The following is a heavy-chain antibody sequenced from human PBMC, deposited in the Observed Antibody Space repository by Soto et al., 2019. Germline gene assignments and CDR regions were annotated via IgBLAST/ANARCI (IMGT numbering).Heavy chain of an antibody. V-gene: IGHV1-69*02. J-gene: IGHJ4*02. D-gene: IGHD2-2*02. CDR2: IIPILGIA. CDR1: GRTFRSYT. Sequence: QIQLVQSGAEVKKPGSSVKVSCKASGRTFRSYTISRVRQAPGQGLEWMGRIIPILGIANYAQKFQGRVTITADKSTSTAYMELSSLRSADTAVYYCAMEYCSSTSCYRDYWGQGTLVTVSS. CDR3: AMEYCSSTSCYRDY.